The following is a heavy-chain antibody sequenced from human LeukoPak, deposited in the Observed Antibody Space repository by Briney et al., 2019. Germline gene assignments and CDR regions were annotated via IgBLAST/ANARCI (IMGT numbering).Heavy chain of an antibody. CDR1: GGTFSSYA. J-gene: IGHJ6*02. V-gene: IGHV1-69*13. CDR2: IIPIFGTA. D-gene: IGHD2-21*02. Sequence: ASVKVSCKAYGGTFSSYAISWVRQAPGQGLEWMGGIIPIFGTANYAQKFQGRVTITADESTSTAYMELSSLRSEDTAVYYCARAYCGGDCYSDYYYGMDVWGQGTTVTVSS. CDR3: ARAYCGGDCYSDYYYGMDV.